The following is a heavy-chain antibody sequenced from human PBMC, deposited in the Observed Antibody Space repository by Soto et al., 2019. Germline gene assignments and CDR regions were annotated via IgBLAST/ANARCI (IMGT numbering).Heavy chain of an antibody. Sequence: GSLKISCAASGFTFSSYAMHWVRQAPGKGLEWVAVISYDGSNKYYADSVKGRFTISRDNSKNTLYLQMNSLRAEDTAVYYCARDYSGYDFRWPRFDYWGQGTLVTVSS. CDR1: GFTFSSYA. D-gene: IGHD5-12*01. CDR2: ISYDGSNK. CDR3: ARDYSGYDFRWPRFDY. V-gene: IGHV3-30-3*01. J-gene: IGHJ4*02.